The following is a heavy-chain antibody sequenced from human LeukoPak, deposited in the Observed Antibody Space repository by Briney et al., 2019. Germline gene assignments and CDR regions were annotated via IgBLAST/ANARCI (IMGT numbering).Heavy chain of an antibody. CDR1: GFTFSTYW. CDR2: IRYDGSNK. V-gene: IGHV3-30*02. J-gene: IGHJ4*02. D-gene: IGHD6-19*01. Sequence: GGSLRLSCAASGFTFSTYWMNWFRQTPGKGLEWVAFIRYDGSNKYYADSVKGRFTISRDNSKNTLYLQMNSLRAEDTAVYYCAKDAFSLPKIAVGVGYWGQGTLVTVSS. CDR3: AKDAFSLPKIAVGVGY.